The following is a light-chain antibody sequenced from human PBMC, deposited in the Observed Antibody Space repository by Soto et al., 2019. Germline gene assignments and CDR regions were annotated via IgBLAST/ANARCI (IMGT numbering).Light chain of an antibody. Sequence: EIVLTQSPGTLSLSPGERATLTCRASQTVKDDFFAWYQQKPGQAPRLLIYGISNRATGIPDRFSGSGSGTDFTLTISSLQPEDIGTYYCQQYKNLYSFGQGTKLEV. CDR3: QQYKNLYS. V-gene: IGKV3-20*01. CDR1: QTVKDDF. J-gene: IGKJ2*03. CDR2: GIS.